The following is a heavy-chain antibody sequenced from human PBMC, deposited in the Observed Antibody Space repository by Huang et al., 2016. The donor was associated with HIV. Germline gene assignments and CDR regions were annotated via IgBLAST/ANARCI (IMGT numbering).Heavy chain of an antibody. Sequence: QVQLQQWGAGLLKPSETLSLTCAVYGGSFSRHYWNWIRQSPGKGLEWIGQINHVGNANYNPSRESRVTMSVDTSKNQFSLKLTSVTGADTAMYYCAREVMISFGGPFDPWGQGTLVTVSS. V-gene: IGHV4-34*01. CDR3: AREVMISFGGPFDP. D-gene: IGHD3-16*01. CDR2: INHVGNA. CDR1: GGSFSRHY. J-gene: IGHJ5*02.